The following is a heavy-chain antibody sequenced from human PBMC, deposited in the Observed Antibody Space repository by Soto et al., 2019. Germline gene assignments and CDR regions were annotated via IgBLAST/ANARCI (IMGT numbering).Heavy chain of an antibody. D-gene: IGHD1-26*01. J-gene: IGHJ4*02. CDR2: ISAYNGNT. CDR3: ARGRALWPREGFDY. V-gene: IGHV1-18*04. CDR1: GYTFTSYG. Sequence: VASVKVSCKASGYTFTSYGISWVRQAPGQGLEWMGWISAYNGNTNYAQKLQGRVTMTTDTSTSTAYMELRSLRSDDTAVYYCARGRALWPREGFDYWGQGTLVTVSS.